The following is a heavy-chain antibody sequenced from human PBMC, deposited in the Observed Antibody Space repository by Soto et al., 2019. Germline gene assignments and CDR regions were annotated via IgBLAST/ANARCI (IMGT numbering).Heavy chain of an antibody. J-gene: IGHJ2*01. CDR3: AKEPVGPDWYFDL. CDR1: GFTFRGYA. CDR2: ISGSGIRT. Sequence: DVQLLESGGGLVQPGGSLRLSCAASGFTFRGYAMSWVRQPPGKGVEWVSGISGSGIRTHYADSVKGRFTVSRENSKNTLYLQMNRLRAEDTGVYNCAKEPVGPDWYFDLWGRGTLVTVSS. V-gene: IGHV3-23*01.